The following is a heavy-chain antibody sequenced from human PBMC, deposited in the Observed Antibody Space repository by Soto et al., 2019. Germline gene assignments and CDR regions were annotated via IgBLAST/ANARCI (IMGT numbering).Heavy chain of an antibody. V-gene: IGHV3-53*01. CDR1: GFTVTRNY. D-gene: IGHD1-26*01. CDR3: APLGELLVRVP. CDR2: IYSGGTT. J-gene: IGHJ5*02. Sequence: QPCGSPRLSCAASGFTVTRNYMSWFRQAPGKGLEWVSVIYSGGTTYYADSVKGRFTISRDNSKNTLYLQMNSLRAEDTAVYYCAPLGELLVRVPWGQGILLTVSS.